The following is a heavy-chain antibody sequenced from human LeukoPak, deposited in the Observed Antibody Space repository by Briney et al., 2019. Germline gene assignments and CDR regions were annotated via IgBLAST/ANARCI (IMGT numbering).Heavy chain of an antibody. Sequence: SETLSLTCTVSGGSISSSSYYWGWIRQPPGKGLEWLGSIYYSGSTYYNPSLKSRVTISVDTSKNQFSLKLSSVTAADTAVYYCALTGNRGDIVVVPAAFDYWGQGTLVTVSS. D-gene: IGHD2-2*01. CDR2: IYYSGST. CDR3: ALTGNRGDIVVVPAAFDY. CDR1: GGSISSSSYY. J-gene: IGHJ4*02. V-gene: IGHV4-39*01.